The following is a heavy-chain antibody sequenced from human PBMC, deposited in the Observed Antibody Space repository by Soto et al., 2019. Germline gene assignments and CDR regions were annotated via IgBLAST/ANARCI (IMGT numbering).Heavy chain of an antibody. CDR3: ARDQVLLWFGELWNGMDV. D-gene: IGHD3-10*01. Sequence: QVQLVGSGGGVVQPGRSLRLSCAASGFTFSSYGMHWVRQAPGKGLEWVAVIWYDGSNKYYADSVKGRFTISRDNSKNTLYLQMNSLRAEDTAVYYCARDQVLLWFGELWNGMDVWGQGTTVTVSS. J-gene: IGHJ6*02. CDR2: IWYDGSNK. V-gene: IGHV3-33*01. CDR1: GFTFSSYG.